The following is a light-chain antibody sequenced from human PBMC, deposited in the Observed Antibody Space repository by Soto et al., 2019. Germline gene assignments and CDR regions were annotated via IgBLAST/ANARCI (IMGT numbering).Light chain of an antibody. CDR2: GAS. CDR1: QSVSSN. J-gene: IGKJ2*01. Sequence: EIVMTQSPATLSVSPGERATLSCRASQSVSSNLAWYQQKPGQAPRLLIYGASTRATGIPARFSGSGSGTELTLTISSMQSEDFAVYHCQQYNKWHLRYTFGQGTKLEIK. V-gene: IGKV3-15*01. CDR3: QQYNKWHLRYT.